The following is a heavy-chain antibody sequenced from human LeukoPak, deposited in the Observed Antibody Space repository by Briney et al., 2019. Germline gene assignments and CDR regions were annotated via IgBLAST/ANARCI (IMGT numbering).Heavy chain of an antibody. J-gene: IGHJ3*02. D-gene: IGHD1-26*01. CDR2: INHSGST. CDR3: ARETTLVGAPAGAFDI. V-gene: IGHV4-34*01. CDR1: GGSFSGYY. Sequence: SETLSLTCAVYGGSFSGYYWSWIRQPPGKGLEWIGEINHSGSTNYNPSLKGRVTISVDTSKNQFSLKLSSVTAADTAVYYCARETTLVGAPAGAFDIWGQGTMVTVSS.